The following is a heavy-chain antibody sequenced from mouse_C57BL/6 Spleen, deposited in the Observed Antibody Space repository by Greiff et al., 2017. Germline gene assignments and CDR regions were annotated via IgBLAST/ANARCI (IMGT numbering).Heavy chain of an antibody. CDR3: TRPRTGTRAMDY. CDR2: ISSGSSTI. CDR1: GFTFSDYG. Sequence: EVQLVESGGGLVKPGGSLKLSCAASGFTFSDYGMHWVRQAPEKGLEWVAYISSGSSTIYYADSVKGRFTIYRDNAKHTLFLHMSSMRSEDTAKYYCTRPRTGTRAMDYWGQGTSVTVSS. D-gene: IGHD4-1*01. J-gene: IGHJ4*01. V-gene: IGHV5-17*01.